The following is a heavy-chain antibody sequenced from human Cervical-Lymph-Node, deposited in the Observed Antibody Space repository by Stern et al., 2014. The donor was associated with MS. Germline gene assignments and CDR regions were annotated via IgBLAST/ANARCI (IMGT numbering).Heavy chain of an antibody. CDR2: IWYDGSNE. J-gene: IGHJ1*01. CDR3: AREGGNTAEYFQH. Sequence: QDQLVQSGGGVVQPGRSLRLSCTASGFTFSSYGMHWVRQAPGKGLEWVAVIWYDGSNEYYADSVKGRFTISRDNSKNTLYLQMNSLRAEDTAVYYCAREGGNTAEYFQHWGQGTLVTVSS. D-gene: IGHD4-23*01. V-gene: IGHV3-33*01. CDR1: GFTFSSYG.